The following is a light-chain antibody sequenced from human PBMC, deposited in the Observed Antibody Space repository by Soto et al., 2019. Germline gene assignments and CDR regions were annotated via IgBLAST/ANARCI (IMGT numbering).Light chain of an antibody. Sequence: QLVLTQSPSASASLGASVKLTCTLSSGHSSYAIAWHQQQPEKGPRYLMKLNSDGSHSKGDGVPDRFSGSSSGAERYLTISRLQSEDEADYYCQTWGTGVVFGGGTKLTV. J-gene: IGLJ2*01. CDR2: LNSDGSH. CDR1: SGHSSYA. V-gene: IGLV4-69*01. CDR3: QTWGTGVV.